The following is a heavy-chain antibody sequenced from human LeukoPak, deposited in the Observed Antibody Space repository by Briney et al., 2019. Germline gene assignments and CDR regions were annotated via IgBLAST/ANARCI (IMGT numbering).Heavy chain of an antibody. CDR2: IKQDGSEK. J-gene: IGHJ6*03. CDR3: ARDLSGSYFGYYYYMHV. Sequence: GGSLRLSCAASGFTFSSYWMSWVRQAPGKGLEWVANIKQDGSEKYYVDSVKGRFTISRDNAKNSLYLQMNSLRAEDTAVYYCARDLSGSYFGYYYYMHVWGKGTTVTVSS. V-gene: IGHV3-7*01. CDR1: GFTFSSYW. D-gene: IGHD1-26*01.